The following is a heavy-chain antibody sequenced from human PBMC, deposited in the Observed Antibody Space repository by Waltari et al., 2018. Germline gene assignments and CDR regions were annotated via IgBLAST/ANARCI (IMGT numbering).Heavy chain of an antibody. CDR3: ARDRGRGLYLDS. J-gene: IGHJ4*02. Sequence: QLQLQESGPGLVKPSGNLSLTCAVSGDSMSSTDCWSWVRQPPGKGLEWMGQVRGDGKTNYNPSFASRVSISLDTYNKEFSLRVTSATAADTAVYYCARDRGRGLYLDSWGPGTLVTVSP. CDR2: VRGDGKT. D-gene: IGHD2-15*01. CDR1: GDSMSSTDC. V-gene: IGHV4-4*02.